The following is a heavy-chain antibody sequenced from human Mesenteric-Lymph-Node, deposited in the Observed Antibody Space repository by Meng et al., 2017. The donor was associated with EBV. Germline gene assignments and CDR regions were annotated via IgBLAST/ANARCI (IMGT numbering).Heavy chain of an antibody. CDR1: GGSFNGYC. D-gene: IGHD1-26*01. Sequence: QVRLQQGGAELLRPSETVSRTCAGCGGSFNGYCWARIRHPPGTGLKWSRKIDHNGVADYNPSLKSRVTRSVDTTKSQITQSLASVTAANTAVYYCARWHMWENKFDPWGQGTLVTVSS. CDR3: ARWHMWENKFDP. CDR2: IDHNGVA. J-gene: IGHJ5*02. V-gene: IGHV4-34*01.